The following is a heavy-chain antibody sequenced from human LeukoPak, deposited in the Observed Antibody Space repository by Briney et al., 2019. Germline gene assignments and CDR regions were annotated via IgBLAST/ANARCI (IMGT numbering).Heavy chain of an antibody. D-gene: IGHD2-2*01. CDR3: ARADCSGSTCYLRRSWFDP. V-gene: IGHV3-21*01. CDR2: ISTSSRYI. Sequence: GGSLRLSCAASGFTFSSFDMNWVRQAPGKGLEWVSSISTSSRYIYYRDSVKGRFTISRDDAKNSLYLQMSSLRVEDTAVYYCARADCSGSTCYLRRSWFDPWGQGTLVTVSS. CDR1: GFTFSSFD. J-gene: IGHJ5*02.